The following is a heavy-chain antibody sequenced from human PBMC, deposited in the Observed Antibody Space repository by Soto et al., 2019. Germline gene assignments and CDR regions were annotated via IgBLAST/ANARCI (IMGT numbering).Heavy chain of an antibody. D-gene: IGHD5-12*01. CDR2: FDPEDGET. CDR3: STVPLSLSYSGYDKIRYYYYGMDV. V-gene: IGHV1-24*01. CDR1: GYTLTELS. J-gene: IGHJ6*02. Sequence: ASVKVSCKVSGYTLTELSMHWVRQAPGKGLEWMGGFDPEDGETIYAQKFQGRVTMTEDTSTDTAYMELSSLRSEDTAVYYCSTVPLSLSYSGYDKIRYYYYGMDVWGQGTTVTVSS.